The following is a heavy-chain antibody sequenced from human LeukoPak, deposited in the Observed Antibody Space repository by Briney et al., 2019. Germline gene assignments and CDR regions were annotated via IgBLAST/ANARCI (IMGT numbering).Heavy chain of an antibody. CDR1: GFTFSSYA. Sequence: GGSLRLSCAASGFTFSSYAMSWVRQAPGKGLEWVSVIYSGGSTYYADSVKGRFTISRHNSKNTLYLQMNSLRAEDTAVYYCARDSLSYYYGMDVWGQGTTVTVSS. J-gene: IGHJ6*02. V-gene: IGHV3-53*04. CDR3: ARDSLSYYYGMDV. D-gene: IGHD2-15*01. CDR2: IYSGGST.